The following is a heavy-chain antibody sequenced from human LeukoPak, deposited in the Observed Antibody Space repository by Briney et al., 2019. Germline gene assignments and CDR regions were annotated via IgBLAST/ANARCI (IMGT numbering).Heavy chain of an antibody. Sequence: SQTLSLTCTVSGGSISTTSYYWSWIRQPPGKGLEWIGCIYYSGYTNYKSSLKSRVTISVDTSKNQFSLKLSSVTAADTAVYYCARTTMVRGTYYMDVWGKGTTVTVSS. V-gene: IGHV4-61*01. CDR1: GGSISTTSYY. CDR2: IYYSGYT. CDR3: ARTTMVRGTYYMDV. D-gene: IGHD3-10*01. J-gene: IGHJ6*03.